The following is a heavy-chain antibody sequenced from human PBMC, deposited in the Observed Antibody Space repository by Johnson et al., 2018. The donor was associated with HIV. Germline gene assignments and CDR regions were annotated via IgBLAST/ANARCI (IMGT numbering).Heavy chain of an antibody. CDR1: GFTFSSYD. CDR2: LGTAGDT. D-gene: IGHD5-18*01. CDR3: AREVGIQLWSSDAFDI. J-gene: IGHJ3*02. Sequence: VLLLESGGGLVQPGGSLRLSCAASGFTFSSYDMHWVRQATGKGLEWVSALGTAGDTYYPGSVKGRFTISRENAKNSLYLQMNSLRAEDTALYYCAREVGIQLWSSDAFDIWGQGTMVIVSS. V-gene: IGHV3-13*01.